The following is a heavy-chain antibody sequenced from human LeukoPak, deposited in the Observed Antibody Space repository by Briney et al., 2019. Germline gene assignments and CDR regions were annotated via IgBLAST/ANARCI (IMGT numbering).Heavy chain of an antibody. J-gene: IGHJ4*02. D-gene: IGHD6-19*01. CDR2: IYYSGST. Sequence: PSETLSLTCTVSGGSISSSSYYWGWIRQPPGKGLEWIGSIYYSGSTYYNPSLKSRVTISVDTSKNQFSLKLSSVTAADTAVYYCARVGAVAGLYYFDYWGQGTLVTVSS. CDR3: ARVGAVAGLYYFDY. CDR1: GGSISSSSYY. V-gene: IGHV4-39*07.